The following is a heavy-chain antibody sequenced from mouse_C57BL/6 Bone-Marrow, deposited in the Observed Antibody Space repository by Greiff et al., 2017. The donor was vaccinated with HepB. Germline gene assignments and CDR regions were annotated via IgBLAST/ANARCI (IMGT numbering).Heavy chain of an antibody. CDR3: VRDRFDYYFDF. Sequence: EVQGVESGGDLVKPGGSLKLSCVASGFTFSTSGMSWVRQTPDKRLEWVATLNTGGTYTYYPDSVKGRFTISKDTAKDTLFLQMSSLKSEDTAIYYCVRDRFDYYFDFWGQGTTLTVSS. CDR1: GFTFSTSG. V-gene: IGHV5-6*01. J-gene: IGHJ2*01. D-gene: IGHD2-14*01. CDR2: LNTGGTYT.